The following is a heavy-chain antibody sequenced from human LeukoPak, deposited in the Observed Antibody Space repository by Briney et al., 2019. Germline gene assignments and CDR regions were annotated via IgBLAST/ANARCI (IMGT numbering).Heavy chain of an antibody. CDR1: GFTFSSYW. V-gene: IGHV3-7*01. Sequence: GGSLRLSCAASGFTFSSYWMSWVRQAPGKGLEWVANIKQDGSEKYYVDSVKGRFTISRDNAKNSLYLQMNSLRAEDTAVYYCARDGFNYGSTIFFDYWGQGTLVTVSS. CDR2: IKQDGSEK. J-gene: IGHJ4*02. D-gene: IGHD5-18*01. CDR3: ARDGFNYGSTIFFDY.